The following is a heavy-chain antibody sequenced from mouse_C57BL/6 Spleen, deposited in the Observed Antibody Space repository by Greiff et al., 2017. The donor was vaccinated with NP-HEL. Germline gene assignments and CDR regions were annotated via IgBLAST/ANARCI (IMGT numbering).Heavy chain of an antibody. V-gene: IGHV5-6*01. D-gene: IGHD2-14*01. Sequence: EVKLVESGGDLVKPGGSLKLSCAASGFTFSSYGMSWVRQTPDKRLEWVATISSGGSYTYYPDSVKGRFTISRDNAKNTLYLQMSSLKSEDTAMYYCASVYDAYAMDYWGQGTSVTVSS. CDR2: ISSGGSYT. J-gene: IGHJ4*01. CDR1: GFTFSSYG. CDR3: ASVYDAYAMDY.